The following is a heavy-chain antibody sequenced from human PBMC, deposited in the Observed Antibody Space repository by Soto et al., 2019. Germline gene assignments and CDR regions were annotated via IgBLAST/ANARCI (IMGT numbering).Heavy chain of an antibody. Sequence: EVQLLESGGGLVQPGGSLRLSCAASGFTFSSYAMNWVRQAPGKGLEWVTLIRESGTPTYYADTVKGRFTIPRDNSGSTLFREMYSLRAEYTAVAYCAIYIPGVRYYGRAVWGQGTTVTVSS. CDR1: GFTFSSYA. V-gene: IGHV3-23*01. CDR3: AIYIPGVRYYGRAV. D-gene: IGHD2-2*02. J-gene: IGHJ6*02. CDR2: IRESGTPT.